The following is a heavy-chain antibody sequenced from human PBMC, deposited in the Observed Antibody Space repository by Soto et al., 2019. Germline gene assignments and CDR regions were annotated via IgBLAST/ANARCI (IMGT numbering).Heavy chain of an antibody. CDR3: AHKGGGDRILDY. CDR2: IYWDDAK. J-gene: IGHJ4*02. D-gene: IGHD3-16*01. CDR1: GFSLSTSGVG. Sequence: QITLKESGPPLVKPTQTLTLTCTFSGFSLSTSGVGVGWIRQPPGKALEWVALIYWDDAKEYSPSLKSRLTTTQDTSKNQVALTRTNMDPVDTATYYCAHKGGGDRILDYWGQGTLVTVSS. V-gene: IGHV2-5*02.